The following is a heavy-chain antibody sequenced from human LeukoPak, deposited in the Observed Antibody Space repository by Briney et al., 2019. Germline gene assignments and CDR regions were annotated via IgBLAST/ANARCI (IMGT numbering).Heavy chain of an antibody. CDR2: IYPNSGGT. CDR3: ARDHASTRTCEFDY. J-gene: IGHJ4*02. V-gene: IGHV1-2*02. Sequence: GASVKVSCNASGHIFTGYDMNWCRQAPGQGLEWMGWIYPNSGGTRYAQKFQGRVTMTRDTSISTAYMELSGLTSDDTAVFYCARDHASTRTCEFDYWGQGTLVSVSS. CDR1: GHIFTGYD. D-gene: IGHD2-2*01.